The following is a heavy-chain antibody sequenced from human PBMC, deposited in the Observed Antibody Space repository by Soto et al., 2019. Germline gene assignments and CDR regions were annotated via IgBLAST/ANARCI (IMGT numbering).Heavy chain of an antibody. CDR2: INPNSGGT. CDR3: ASAAAAGTGWGMDV. CDR1: GYAFTGYY. V-gene: IGHV1-2*04. J-gene: IGHJ6*02. D-gene: IGHD6-13*01. Sequence: ASVKVSCKASGYAFTGYYMHWVRQAPGQGLEWMGWINPNSGGTNYAQKFQGWVTMTRDTSISTAYMELSRLRSDDTAVYYCASAAAAGTGWGMDVWGQGTTVTVSS.